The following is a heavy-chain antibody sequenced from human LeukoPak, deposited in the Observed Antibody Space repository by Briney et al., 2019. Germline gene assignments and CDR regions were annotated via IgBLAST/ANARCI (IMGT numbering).Heavy chain of an antibody. CDR1: GYTFTGYY. D-gene: IGHD2-15*01. CDR2: INPNSGGT. V-gene: IGHV1-2*02. CDR3: ARDAGYCTGGSCWYFDH. J-gene: IGHJ4*02. Sequence: ASVKVSCKASGYTFTGYYMHWVRQAPGQGLEWMGWINPNSGGTNYAQKFQGRVTMTRDTSISTAYMELSRPRSDDTAVYYCARDAGYCTGGSCWYFDHWGQGTLVTVSS.